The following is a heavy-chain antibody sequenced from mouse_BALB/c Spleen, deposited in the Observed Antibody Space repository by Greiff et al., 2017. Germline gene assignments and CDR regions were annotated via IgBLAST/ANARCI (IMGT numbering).Heavy chain of an antibody. CDR3: ASIYGSSSYDAMDY. Sequence: VQRVESGPGLVAPSQSLSITCTVSGFPLTRYGVHWVRPPPGKGLAWLGVIWAGGSTNYNSALMSRLSISKDNSKSQVFLKMNGLQTDDTAMYYCASIYGSSSYDAMDYRGRGSTVTV. V-gene: IGHV2-9*02. CDR1: GFPLTRYG. J-gene: IGHJ4*01. D-gene: IGHD1-1*01. CDR2: IWAGGST.